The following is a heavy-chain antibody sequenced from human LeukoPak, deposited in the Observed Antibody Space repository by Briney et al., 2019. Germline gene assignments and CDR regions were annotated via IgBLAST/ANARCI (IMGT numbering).Heavy chain of an antibody. J-gene: IGHJ5*02. CDR2: IYTSGST. CDR3: ARVDGSCSGGSCPSGNWFDP. Sequence: SETLSLTCTVSGGSITIYYWSWIRQPAGKGLEWIGRIYTSGSTNYNPSLKSRVTMSVDTSKNQFSLKLTSVTAADTAVYYCARVDGSCSGGSCPSGNWFDPWGQGTLVTVSS. CDR1: GGSITIYY. V-gene: IGHV4-4*07. D-gene: IGHD2-15*01.